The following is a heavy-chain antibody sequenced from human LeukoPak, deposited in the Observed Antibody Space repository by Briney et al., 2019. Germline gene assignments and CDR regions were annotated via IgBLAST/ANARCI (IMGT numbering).Heavy chain of an antibody. CDR1: GFTFGSYA. CDR3: AKHPNRYDILTGYYPLYYFDY. V-gene: IGHV3-23*01. Sequence: GGSLRLSCAASGFTFGSYAMSWVRQAPGKGLEWVSAISGSGGSTYYADSVKGRFTISRDNSKNTLCLQMNSLRAEDTAVYYCAKHPNRYDILTGYYPLYYFDYWGQGTLVTVSS. J-gene: IGHJ4*02. CDR2: ISGSGGST. D-gene: IGHD3-9*01.